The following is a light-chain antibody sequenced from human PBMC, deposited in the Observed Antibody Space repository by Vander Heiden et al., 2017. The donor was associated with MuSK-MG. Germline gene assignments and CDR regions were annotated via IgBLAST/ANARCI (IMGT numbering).Light chain of an antibody. J-gene: IGKJ4*01. CDR2: YAS. CDR1: QSVSSY. V-gene: IGKV3-11*01. Sequence: ALTQSPATLSLSPGERATLSCRASQSVSSYLAWYQQKPGQAPRRLIYYASNRATGIPARFIGSGSGTDFTLTISSLEPEDFAVYYCQQRSNWPPLTFGGGTKVEIK. CDR3: QQRSNWPPLT.